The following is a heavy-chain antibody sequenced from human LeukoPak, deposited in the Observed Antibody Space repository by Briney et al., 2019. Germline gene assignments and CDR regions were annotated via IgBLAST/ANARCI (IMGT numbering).Heavy chain of an antibody. J-gene: IGHJ4*02. CDR2: IYYSGST. CDR1: GGSISSSSYY. CDR3: ASLPSSMVRGVNLDY. D-gene: IGHD3-10*01. Sequence: PSETLSLTCTVSGGSISSSSYYWGWIRQPPGKGLEWIGSIYYSGSTYYNPSLKSRVTISVDTSKNQFSLKLSSVTAADTAVYYCASLPSSMVRGVNLDYWGQGTLVTVSS. V-gene: IGHV4-39*07.